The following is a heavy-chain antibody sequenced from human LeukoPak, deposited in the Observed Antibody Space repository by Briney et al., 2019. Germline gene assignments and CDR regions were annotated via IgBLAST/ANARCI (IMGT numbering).Heavy chain of an antibody. CDR1: GYTLTELS. J-gene: IGHJ4*02. D-gene: IGHD3-22*01. V-gene: IGHV1-24*01. Sequence: ASVKVSCKVSGYTLTELSIHWVRQAPGKGLEWMGGFDPEDGETIYAQKFQGRVTMTEDTSTDTAYMELSSLRSEDTAVYYCATSSRYYDSSGHYGTRDWGQGTLVTVSS. CDR3: ATSSRYYDSSGHYGTRD. CDR2: FDPEDGET.